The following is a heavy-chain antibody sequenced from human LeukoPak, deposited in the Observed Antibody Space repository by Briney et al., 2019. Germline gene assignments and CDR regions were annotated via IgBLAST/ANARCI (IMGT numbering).Heavy chain of an antibody. CDR3: TTEGRLNGYYVWFDR. V-gene: IGHV3-15*01. CDR2: IKRKAEDGPA. Sequence: GGCLRLSCAASRLTFTNAWMNSVGQAPWRGGAWVGRIKRKAEDGPADYAARVKGRLIISRDDSTHTLSLQMYSQKIEHTAVFYCTTEGRLNGYYVWFDRWGQGTLVTVCS. J-gene: IGHJ5*02. CDR1: RLTFTNAW. D-gene: IGHD3-22*01.